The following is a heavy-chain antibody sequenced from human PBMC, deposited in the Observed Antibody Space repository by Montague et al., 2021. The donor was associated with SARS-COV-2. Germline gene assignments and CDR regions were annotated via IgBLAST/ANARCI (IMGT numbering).Heavy chain of an antibody. CDR3: ARGPRITMIVVVITDIWFDP. V-gene: IGHV4-34*01. J-gene: IGHJ5*02. D-gene: IGHD3-22*01. Sequence: SETLSLTCAVSGGSVIDYYWSWIRQPPGKGLEWIGEINHSGSTTYNPSLKSRVTTSVDTSKNQFSLKLTSVTAADTAVYYCARGPRITMIVVVITDIWFDPWGQGTLVTVSS. CDR1: GGSVIDYY. CDR2: INHSGST.